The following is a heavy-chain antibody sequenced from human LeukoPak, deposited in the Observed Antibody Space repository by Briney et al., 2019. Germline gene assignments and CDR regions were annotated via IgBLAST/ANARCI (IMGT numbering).Heavy chain of an antibody. V-gene: IGHV3-30*03. CDR2: ISYDGSSK. J-gene: IGHJ4*02. Sequence: GGSLRLSCAASGFTFSNFGMHWVRQAPGKGLEWVAVISYDGSSKYYADSVKGRFTTSRDNAKNSLYLQMNSLRDEDTAVYYCASVRDRDGPPGDYWGQGTLVTVSS. CDR1: GFTFSNFG. CDR3: ASVRDRDGPPGDY. D-gene: IGHD5-24*01.